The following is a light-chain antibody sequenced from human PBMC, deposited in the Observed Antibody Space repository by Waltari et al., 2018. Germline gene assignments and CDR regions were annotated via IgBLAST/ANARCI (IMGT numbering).Light chain of an antibody. CDR3: SSQSSNNVVL. J-gene: IGLJ2*01. V-gene: IGLV2-14*03. CDR1: SNDVGGYNS. Sequence: QSALTQPASVSGSSGQSVTIFCTGTSNDVGGYNSVSWYQDHPGQAPRVIIYDVSDRPSGVSDRFSGSKSGNTASLTISGLQAEDEADYYCSSQSSNNVVLFGGGTKLTVL. CDR2: DVS.